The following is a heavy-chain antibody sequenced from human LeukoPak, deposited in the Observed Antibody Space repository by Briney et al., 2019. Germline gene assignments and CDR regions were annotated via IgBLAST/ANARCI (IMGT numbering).Heavy chain of an antibody. J-gene: IGHJ4*02. CDR3: ATPWTCTLPDCPLLH. CDR1: GFTVIGHF. CDR2: INRNSGGT. V-gene: IGHV1-2*02. Sequence: ASVKVSCKASGFTVIGHFLHWVRQAPGQGLQWVGWINRNSGGTKYGQNFQGRMTLTMDTSISTSYLELSSLTSDDTAVYYCATPWTCTLPDCPLLHWGQGALVTVSS. D-gene: IGHD2-8*01.